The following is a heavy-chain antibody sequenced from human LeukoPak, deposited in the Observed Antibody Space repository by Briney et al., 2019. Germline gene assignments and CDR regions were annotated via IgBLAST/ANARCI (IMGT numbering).Heavy chain of an antibody. V-gene: IGHV3-53*01. CDR1: GFTVSSNY. D-gene: IGHD3-22*01. J-gene: IGHJ4*02. Sequence: GGSLRLSCAASGFTVSSNYMSWVRQAPGKGLEWVSVIYSGGSTYYADSVKGRFTISRDSSKNTLYLQMNSLRAEDTALYYCARVYYDSTYYFDYWGQGTLVTVSS. CDR3: ARVYYDSTYYFDY. CDR2: IYSGGST.